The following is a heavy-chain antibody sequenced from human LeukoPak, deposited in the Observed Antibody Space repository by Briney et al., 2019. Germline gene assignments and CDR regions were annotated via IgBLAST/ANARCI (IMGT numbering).Heavy chain of an antibody. CDR3: ARDSYCSGGSCYPGVGGYYYYYGMDV. J-gene: IGHJ6*02. CDR1: GYTFTSYD. Sequence: ASVKVSCKASGYTFTSYDINWVRQATGLGLEWMGWMNPNSGNTGYAQKFQGRVTMTRNTSISTAYMELSSLRSEDTAVYYCARDSYCSGGSCYPGVGGYYYYYGMDVWGQGTTVTVSS. V-gene: IGHV1-8*01. D-gene: IGHD2-15*01. CDR2: MNPNSGNT.